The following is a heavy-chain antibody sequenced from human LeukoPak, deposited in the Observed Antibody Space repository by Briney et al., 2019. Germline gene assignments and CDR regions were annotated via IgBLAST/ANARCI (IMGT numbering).Heavy chain of an antibody. CDR1: GFTFSSYW. J-gene: IGHJ6*03. CDR3: AREYGHYYYYYMDV. CDR2: IKQDGSEK. V-gene: IGHV3-7*01. D-gene: IGHD4-17*01. Sequence: PGGSLRLSCAASGFTFSSYWMSWVRQAPGKGLEWVANIKQDGSEKYYVDSVKGRFTISRDNAKNSLYLQMNSLRAEDTAVYYCAREYGHYYYYYMDVWGKGTTVTVSS.